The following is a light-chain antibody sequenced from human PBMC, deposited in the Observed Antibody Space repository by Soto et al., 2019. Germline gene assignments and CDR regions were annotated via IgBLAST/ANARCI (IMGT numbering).Light chain of an antibody. V-gene: IGKV3-15*01. CDR2: GAS. J-gene: IGKJ1*01. CDR1: QSISTT. CDR3: QQYTDWPTT. Sequence: EIVMTQSPATLSVSPGEGATLSCRAGQSISTTVAWYQQRTGQAHRLLIYGASTRATGIPVRFTGSGSGTEFTLIISSLQSEDLAVYYCQQYTDWPTTFGQGTKVDIK.